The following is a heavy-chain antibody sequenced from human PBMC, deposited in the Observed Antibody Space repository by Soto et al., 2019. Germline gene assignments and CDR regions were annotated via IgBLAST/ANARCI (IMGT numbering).Heavy chain of an antibody. J-gene: IGHJ6*02. V-gene: IGHV3-33*01. Sequence: GSLRLSCAASGFTFSSYGMHWVRQAPGKGLEWVAVIWYDGSNKYYADSVKGRFTISRDNSKNTLYLQMNSLRAEDTAVYYCARDLADSSGWSYYYYYGMDVWGQGTTVTVSS. CDR2: IWYDGSNK. D-gene: IGHD6-19*01. CDR1: GFTFSSYG. CDR3: ARDLADSSGWSYYYYYGMDV.